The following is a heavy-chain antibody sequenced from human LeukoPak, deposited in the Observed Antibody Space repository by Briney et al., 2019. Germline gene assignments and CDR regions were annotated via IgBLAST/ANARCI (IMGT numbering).Heavy chain of an antibody. Sequence: SGGSLRLSCAASGFTFGSYWMHWVCQAPGKGLVWVSRINSDGSSTSYADSVKGRFTISRDNAKNTLYLQMNSLRAEDTAVYYCATKRGSGSYLIDYWGQGTLVTVSS. CDR2: INSDGSST. CDR3: ATKRGSGSYLIDY. V-gene: IGHV3-74*01. J-gene: IGHJ4*02. D-gene: IGHD3-10*01. CDR1: GFTFGSYW.